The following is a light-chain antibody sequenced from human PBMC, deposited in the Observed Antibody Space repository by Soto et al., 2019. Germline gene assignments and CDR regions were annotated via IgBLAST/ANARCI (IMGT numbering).Light chain of an antibody. J-gene: IGKJ4*01. CDR3: QQYGGWPPA. Sequence: EMVMTQSPVTLSLSPRERATLSCRASQSVGRNVTWYQQKPGQAPRLLIYAASNRSTGVPARFSGSGSGTEFSLTISSLQSEDFAIYHCQQYGGWPPAFGGGTKVDSK. V-gene: IGKV3-15*01. CDR1: QSVGRN. CDR2: AAS.